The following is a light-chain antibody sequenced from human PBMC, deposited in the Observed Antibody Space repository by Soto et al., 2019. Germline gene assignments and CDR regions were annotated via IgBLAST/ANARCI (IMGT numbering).Light chain of an antibody. CDR1: QSLVYSDGNTY. Sequence: DVVMTQSPLSLPVTLGQPASISCRSSQSLVYSDGNTYLNWFQQRPGQSPRRLIYKVSNRDSGVPDRFSGSGSGTDFTLKISRVEAEDFGVYYCMQSIHWPWTFGQGTKVEIK. CDR3: MQSIHWPWT. J-gene: IGKJ1*01. V-gene: IGKV2-30*01. CDR2: KVS.